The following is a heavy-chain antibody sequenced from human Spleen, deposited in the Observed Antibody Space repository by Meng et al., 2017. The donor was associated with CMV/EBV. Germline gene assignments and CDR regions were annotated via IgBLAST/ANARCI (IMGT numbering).Heavy chain of an antibody. CDR1: GFTFSSYT. J-gene: IGHJ6*02. D-gene: IGHD3-3*01. V-gene: IGHV3-21*01. CDR2: ISSGSTSI. Sequence: GESLKISCAASGFTFSSYTMHWVRQAPGKGLAWVSSISSGSTSIFYADSVKGRFTISRDNAKNSLYLQMNSLRAEDTAVYYCATDYDFWSGYSYYYYGMDVWGQGTTVTVSS. CDR3: ATDYDFWSGYSYYYYGMDV.